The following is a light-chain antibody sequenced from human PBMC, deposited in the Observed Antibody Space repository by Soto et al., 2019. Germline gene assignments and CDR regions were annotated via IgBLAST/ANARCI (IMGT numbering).Light chain of an antibody. J-gene: IGLJ3*02. Sequence: QLVLTQPPSASGTPGQRVTISCSGSNPNSGSNYVYWYQQFPGTAPKLLIYSNIQRPSGVPARFSGSKSGTTAYLAISGLRSEDEADYYCAAWDNSLNGRVFGGGTKLTVL. CDR2: SNI. CDR1: NPNSGSNY. V-gene: IGLV1-47*02. CDR3: AAWDNSLNGRV.